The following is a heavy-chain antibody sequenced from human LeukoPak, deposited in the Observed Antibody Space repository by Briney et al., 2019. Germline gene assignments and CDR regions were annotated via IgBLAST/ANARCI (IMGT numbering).Heavy chain of an antibody. Sequence: GGSLRLSCAASGFTFSDYYMSWIRQAPGKGLEWVSYISSSGSTIYYADSVKGRFTISRDNAKKSMFLQMNSLRVEEPAVYKFVRWGVEAGMDYWGQGTPVTVSS. D-gene: IGHD6-19*01. V-gene: IGHV3-11*04. CDR3: VRWGVEAGMDY. CDR1: GFTFSDYY. CDR2: ISSSGSTI. J-gene: IGHJ4*02.